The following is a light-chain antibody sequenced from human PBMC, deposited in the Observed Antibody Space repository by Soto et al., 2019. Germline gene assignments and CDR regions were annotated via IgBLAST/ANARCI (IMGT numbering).Light chain of an antibody. CDR1: QSISSW. Sequence: DIQMTQSPSTLSASVGDRVTITCRASQSISSWLAWYQQKPGEAPKSLIYKASSLEIGVPSRFSGSGSGTEFALTISSLQPDDFATYYCQQYDYYPYTFGQGTKLEIK. V-gene: IGKV1-5*03. CDR3: QQYDYYPYT. J-gene: IGKJ2*01. CDR2: KAS.